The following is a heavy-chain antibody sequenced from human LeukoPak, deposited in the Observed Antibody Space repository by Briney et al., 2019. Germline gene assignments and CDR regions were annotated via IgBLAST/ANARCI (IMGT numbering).Heavy chain of an antibody. D-gene: IGHD5-12*01. CDR3: ARANGKIVATGQYYYYYYMDV. CDR2: IYYSGST. V-gene: IGHV4-39*01. Sequence: PSETLSLTCTVSGGSISSSSYYWGWIRQPPGKGLEWIGSIYYSGSTYYNPSLKSRVTISVDTSKNQFSLKLSSVTAADTAVYYCARANGKIVATGQYYYYYYMDVWGKGTTVTISS. J-gene: IGHJ6*03. CDR1: GGSISSSSYY.